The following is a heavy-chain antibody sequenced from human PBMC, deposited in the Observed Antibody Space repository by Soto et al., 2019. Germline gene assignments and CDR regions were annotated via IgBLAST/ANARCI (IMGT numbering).Heavy chain of an antibody. Sequence: QVQLVQSGAEVKKPGSSVKVSCKASGGTFSSYAISWVRQSPGQRLEWMGGIIPIFGTANYAQKLQGRGTITADESTNTAYMELSSLRSEDTAVYYCARDGRSCPYYYVMDVWGQGTTVTGSS. D-gene: IGHD2-2*01. J-gene: IGHJ6*02. CDR1: GGTFSSYA. CDR3: ARDGRSCPYYYVMDV. V-gene: IGHV1-69*01. CDR2: IIPIFGTA.